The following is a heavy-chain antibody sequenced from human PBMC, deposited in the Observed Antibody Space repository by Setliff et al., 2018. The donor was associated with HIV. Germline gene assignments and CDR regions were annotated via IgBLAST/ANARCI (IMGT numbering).Heavy chain of an antibody. CDR2: LFYNGNT. CDR3: ARQFRYPNRAVAGVDY. D-gene: IGHD6-19*01. J-gene: IGHJ4*02. CDR1: GGSFSGYY. V-gene: IGHV4-34*12. Sequence: SETLSLTCAVYGGSFSGYYWGWVRQPPGKGLELIGNLFYNGNTYYNPSLKSRVTISVDTSKNQFSLKLSSVTAADTAIYFCARQFRYPNRAVAGVDYWGQGTLVTVSS.